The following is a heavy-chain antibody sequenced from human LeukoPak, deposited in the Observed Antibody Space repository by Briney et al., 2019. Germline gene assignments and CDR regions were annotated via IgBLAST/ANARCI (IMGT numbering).Heavy chain of an antibody. CDR2: ISSSGSTK. CDR1: GFTLSSYE. V-gene: IGHV3-48*03. J-gene: IGHJ4*02. Sequence: QPGGSLRLSCAASGFTLSSYEMNLVRQAPGKGLEWVSYISSSGSTKYYADSVKGRFTISRDNAENSLSLQMNSLRAEDTAVYYCARRYCSSTSCTLDYWGQGALVTVSS. CDR3: ARRYCSSTSCTLDY. D-gene: IGHD2-2*01.